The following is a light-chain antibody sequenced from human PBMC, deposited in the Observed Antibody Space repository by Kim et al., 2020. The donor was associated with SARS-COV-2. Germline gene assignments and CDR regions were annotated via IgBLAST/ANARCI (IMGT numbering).Light chain of an antibody. CDR3: QVCAGTDDHPV. CDR1: NIETKN. V-gene: IGLV3-21*04. Sequence: PDDTARIVCGGDNIETKNAHWYQQRPGQAPVLVFRFNDVRPSGIPGRFSGSNSGNTATLTIASVEAGDEADYFCQVCAGTDDHPVFGGGTQLTVL. J-gene: IGLJ3*02. CDR2: FND.